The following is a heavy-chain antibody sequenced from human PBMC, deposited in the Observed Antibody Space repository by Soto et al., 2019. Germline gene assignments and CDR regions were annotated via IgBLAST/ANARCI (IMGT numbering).Heavy chain of an antibody. D-gene: IGHD2-2*01. V-gene: IGHV1-46*03. CDR2: INPRGGST. J-gene: IGHJ6*03. Sequence: QVQLVQSGAEVKKPGASVKVSCKASGYTFSSYYMHWVRQAPGQGLEWMGIINPRGGSTSYAQQFQGRVTMTRDTTTGTVYMELSSLRSEDTAMYYCATGSCSSTNCYGGHTDVWGRGTTFTGSS. CDR3: ATGSCSSTNCYGGHTDV. CDR1: GYTFSSYY.